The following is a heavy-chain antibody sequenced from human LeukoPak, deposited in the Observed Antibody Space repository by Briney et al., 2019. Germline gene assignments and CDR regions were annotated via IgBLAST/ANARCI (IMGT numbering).Heavy chain of an antibody. CDR3: ARGVEDSSGYYSYSDC. CDR1: GGSISSYY. D-gene: IGHD3-22*01. Sequence: SESLSLTCTVSGGSISSYYWSWIRQPPGKGLEWIGYIYYSGSSNYNPSLKSRVTISVDRSKNQYSLKLSSVTAADTAVYYCARGVEDSSGYYSYSDCWGQGTLVTVSS. J-gene: IGHJ4*02. CDR2: IYYSGSS. V-gene: IGHV4-59*01.